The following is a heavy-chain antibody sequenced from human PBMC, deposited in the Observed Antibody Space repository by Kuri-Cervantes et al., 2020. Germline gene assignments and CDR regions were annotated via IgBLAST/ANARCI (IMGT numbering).Heavy chain of an antibody. CDR1: GFTFSGYA. J-gene: IGHJ2*01. Sequence: GGSLRLSCAASGFTFSGYAMHWVRQAPGKGLEWVAVISYDGSNKYYADSVKGRFTISRDNSKNTLYLQMNSLRAEDTAVYYCARDGPGVIREWYFDLWGRGTLVTVSS. V-gene: IGHV3-30*14. D-gene: IGHD2-21*01. CDR3: ARDGPGVIREWYFDL. CDR2: ISYDGSNK.